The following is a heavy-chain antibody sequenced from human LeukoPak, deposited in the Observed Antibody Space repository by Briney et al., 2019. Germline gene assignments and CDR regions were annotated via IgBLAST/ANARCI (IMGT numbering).Heavy chain of an antibody. J-gene: IGHJ5*02. CDR2: FDPEDGET. CDR1: GYTLTELS. Sequence: ASVKVSCKVSGYTLTELSMHWVRPAPGKGLEWMGGFDPEDGETIYAQKFQGRVTMTEDTSTDTAYMELSSLRSEDTAVYYCATVGIHYDFWSGYSENWFDPWGQGTLVTVSS. CDR3: ATVGIHYDFWSGYSENWFDP. D-gene: IGHD3-3*01. V-gene: IGHV1-24*01.